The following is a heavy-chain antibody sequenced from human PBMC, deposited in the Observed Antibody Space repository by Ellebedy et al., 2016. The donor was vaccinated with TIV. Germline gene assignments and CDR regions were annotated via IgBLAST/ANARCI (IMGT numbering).Heavy chain of an antibody. J-gene: IGHJ3*01. Sequence: PGGSLRLSCAASGLTFSSRAMSWVRHAPGKGLEWVSSTTESGGNRYYADSVKGRFTISRENPKDTLFLQMNSLRAEDKAIYFCARDPVGVGPAFDVWGQGTMVTVSS. D-gene: IGHD4-23*01. V-gene: IGHV3-23*01. CDR1: GLTFSSRA. CDR2: TTESGGNR. CDR3: ARDPVGVGPAFDV.